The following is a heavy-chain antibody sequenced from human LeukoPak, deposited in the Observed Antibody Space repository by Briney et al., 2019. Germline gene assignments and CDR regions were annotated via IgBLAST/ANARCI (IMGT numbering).Heavy chain of an antibody. CDR2: IYYSGST. CDR3: ARVRDSSGWCDFGY. CDR1: GGSISIYY. Sequence: SETLSLTCTVSGGSISIYYWTWIRQPPGKGLEWIGYIYYSGSTNYNPSLKSRVTVSVDTSKNQFSLKLRSVTAADTAVYYCARVRDSSGWCDFGYWGQGTLVTVSS. D-gene: IGHD6-19*01. J-gene: IGHJ4*02. V-gene: IGHV4-59*08.